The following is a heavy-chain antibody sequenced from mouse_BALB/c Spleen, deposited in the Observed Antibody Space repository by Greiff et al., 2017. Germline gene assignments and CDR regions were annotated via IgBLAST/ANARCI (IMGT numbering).Heavy chain of an antibody. V-gene: IGHV1-14*01. CDR1: GYTFTSYV. D-gene: IGHD2-1*01. J-gene: IGHJ3*01. CDR3: ARSYVTYFAWFAY. Sequence: VQLQQSGPELVKPGASVKMSCKVSGYTFTSYVMHWVKQKPGQGLEWIGYINPYNDGTKYNEKFNGKATLTSDKSSSTAYMELSSLTAEDSAVCYSARSYVTYFAWFAYWGQGTLVTVPA. CDR2: INPYNDGT.